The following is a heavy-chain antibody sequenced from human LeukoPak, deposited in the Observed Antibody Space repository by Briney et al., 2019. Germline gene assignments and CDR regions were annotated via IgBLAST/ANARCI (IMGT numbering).Heavy chain of an antibody. CDR3: ATESRGYRS. J-gene: IGHJ5*02. V-gene: IGHV3-64*01. CDR2: ISSNGGST. Sequence: GGSLRLSCAASGFVFSSYAMHWVRQGPGKGLEYVSAISSNGGSTYYANSVKGRFTISIDNSKNTLYLQMGSLRTEDMAVYYCATESRGYRSWGQGTLVTVSS. CDR1: GFVFSSYA. D-gene: IGHD3-22*01.